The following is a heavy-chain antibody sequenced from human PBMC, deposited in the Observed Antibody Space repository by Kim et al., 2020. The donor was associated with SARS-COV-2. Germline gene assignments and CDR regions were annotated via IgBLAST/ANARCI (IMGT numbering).Heavy chain of an antibody. CDR2: INGDGSTR. CDR1: GFTFSKYW. J-gene: IGHJ3*01. CDR3: VRVSSPSLGVTWYDTFDV. Sequence: GGSLRLSCGASGFTFSKYWMAWVRQAPGKGLEWVANINGDGSTRHCVDSVMGRFTISRDNAKNSLYLQISSLRPEDTALYFCVRVSSPSLGVTWYDTFDVWGRGTLVTVSS. V-gene: IGHV3-7*01. D-gene: IGHD6-13*01.